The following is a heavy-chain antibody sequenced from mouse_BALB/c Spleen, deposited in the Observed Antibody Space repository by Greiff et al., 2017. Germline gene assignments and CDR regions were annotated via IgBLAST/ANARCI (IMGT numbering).Heavy chain of an antibody. Sequence: QVQLQQSGAELVRPGTSVKVSCKASGYAFTNYLIEWVKQRPGQGLEWIGVINPGSGGTNYNEKFKGKATLTADKSSSTAYMQLSSLTSDDSAVYFCARSGNWALYYFDYWGQGTTLTVSS. V-gene: IGHV1-54*01. CDR2: INPGSGGT. J-gene: IGHJ2*01. CDR3: ARSGNWALYYFDY. D-gene: IGHD4-1*01. CDR1: GYAFTNYL.